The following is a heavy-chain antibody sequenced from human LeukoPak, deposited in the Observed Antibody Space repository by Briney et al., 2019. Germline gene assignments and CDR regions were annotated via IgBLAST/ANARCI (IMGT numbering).Heavy chain of an antibody. CDR2: IYTSGST. J-gene: IGHJ4*02. CDR3: ARGDGFYYDSSGYPNDY. V-gene: IGHV4-61*02. CDR1: GGSISSGSYY. Sequence: SETLSLTCTVSGGSISSGSYYWSWIRQPAGKGLEWIGRIYTSGSTNYNPSLKSRVTISVDTSKNQFSLKLSSVTAADTAVYYCARGDGFYYDSSGYPNDYWGQGTLVTVSS. D-gene: IGHD3-22*01.